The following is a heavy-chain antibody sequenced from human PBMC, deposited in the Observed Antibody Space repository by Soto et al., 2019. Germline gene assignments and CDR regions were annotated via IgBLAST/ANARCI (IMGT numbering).Heavy chain of an antibody. V-gene: IGHV4-39*01. CDR3: ARHEDIVVVVATFDY. Sequence: QLQLQESGPGLVKPSETLSLTCTVSGGSISSSSYYWGWIRQPPGKGLEWIGSIYYSGSTYYNPSLKSRVTISVDTSKNQFSLKLSSVTVADTVVYYCARHEDIVVVVATFDYWGQGTLVTVSS. J-gene: IGHJ4*02. D-gene: IGHD2-15*01. CDR1: GGSISSSSYY. CDR2: IYYSGST.